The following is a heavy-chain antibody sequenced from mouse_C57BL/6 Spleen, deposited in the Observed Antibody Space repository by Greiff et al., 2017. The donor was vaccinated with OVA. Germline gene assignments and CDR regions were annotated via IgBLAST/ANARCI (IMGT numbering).Heavy chain of an antibody. J-gene: IGHJ4*01. V-gene: IGHV10-1*01. CDR1: GFSFNTYA. D-gene: IGHD2-3*01. CDR3: ADGYYAMDY. Sequence: EVMLVESGGGLVQPKGSLKLSCAASGFSFNTYAMNWVRQAPGKGLEWVARIRSKSNNYATYYADSVKDRFTISRDDSESMLYLQMNNLKTEDTAMYYCADGYYAMDYWGQGTSVTVSS. CDR2: IRSKSNNYAT.